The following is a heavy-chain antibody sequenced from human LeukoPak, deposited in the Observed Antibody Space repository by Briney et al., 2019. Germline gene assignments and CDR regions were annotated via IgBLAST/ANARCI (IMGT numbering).Heavy chain of an antibody. CDR1: GITVSKYW. CDR3: TRDANHYGGMDV. V-gene: IGHV3-74*01. Sequence: GGSLRLSCAVSGITVSKYWMPWVRQVPGKGLVWVSRIHSDGSTTDYADSVKGRFTITRDSAKNTLCLEMNSLRVEDTAVYYCTRDANHYGGMDVWGQGTTVTVSS. J-gene: IGHJ6*02. CDR2: IHSDGSTT.